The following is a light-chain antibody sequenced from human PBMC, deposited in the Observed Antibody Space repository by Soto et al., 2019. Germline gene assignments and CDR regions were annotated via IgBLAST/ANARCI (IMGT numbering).Light chain of an antibody. V-gene: IGKV1-12*01. CDR2: AAS. CDR3: QQADSFPHT. J-gene: IGKJ2*01. CDR1: QSISSW. Sequence: DIQMTQSPSTLSASVGDRVTITCRASQSISSWLAWYQQKPGEAPKLLIYAASTLQSGVPSRFSGSGSGTEFTLTISSLQPEDFATYFCQQADSFPHTFGQGTKLEIK.